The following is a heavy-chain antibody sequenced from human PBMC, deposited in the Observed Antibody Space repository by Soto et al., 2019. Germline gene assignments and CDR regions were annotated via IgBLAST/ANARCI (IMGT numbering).Heavy chain of an antibody. CDR3: ARASNGWYYDY. J-gene: IGHJ4*02. V-gene: IGHV3-30-3*01. CDR1: GFTFSSYA. Sequence: QVQLVESGGGVVQPGRSLRLSCAASGFTFSSYAMHWVRQAPGKGLEWVAVISYGGSNKYYADSVKGRFTISRDNSKNTLYLQMNSLRAEGTAVYYCARASNGWYYDYWGQGTVVTVSS. D-gene: IGHD6-19*01. CDR2: ISYGGSNK.